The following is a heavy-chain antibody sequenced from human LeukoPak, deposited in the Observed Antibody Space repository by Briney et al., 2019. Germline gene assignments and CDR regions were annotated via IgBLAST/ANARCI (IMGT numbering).Heavy chain of an antibody. CDR3: AKTTVATSGILFDY. CDR2: IYYSGST. D-gene: IGHD4-17*01. J-gene: IGHJ4*02. Sequence: SQTLSLTCTVSAGSISSGDYYWSWIRQPPGKGLEWIGYIYYSGSTYYNPSLKSRVTISVDTSKNQFSLKLSSVTAADTAVYYCAKTTVATSGILFDYWGQGTLVTVSS. CDR1: AGSISSGDYY. V-gene: IGHV4-30-4*08.